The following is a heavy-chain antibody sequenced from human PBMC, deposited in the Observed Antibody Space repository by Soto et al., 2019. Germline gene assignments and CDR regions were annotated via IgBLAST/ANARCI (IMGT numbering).Heavy chain of an antibody. Sequence: LRVSCGVSGFTCSSYAMSWVRQDPGKGLEWVSAISGSGGSTYYADSVKGRFTISRDNSKNTLYLQMNSLRAEDTAVYYCAKWKTPNTAAAYGMDVWGQGTTVTVSS. CDR2: ISGSGGST. V-gene: IGHV3-23*01. D-gene: IGHD6-13*01. CDR1: GFTCSSYA. CDR3: AKWKTPNTAAAYGMDV. J-gene: IGHJ6*02.